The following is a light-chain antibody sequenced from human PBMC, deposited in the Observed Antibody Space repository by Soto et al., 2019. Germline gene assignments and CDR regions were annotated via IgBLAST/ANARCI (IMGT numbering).Light chain of an antibody. Sequence: DIVLTQSPLSLPVTNGEPASISCRSSHSLLHSNGYNYLDWYLQKPGQSPQLLIYLGSNRASGVPDRFSGSGSGTDFTLKISRVEAEDVGVYYCMQPLQSWTFGQGTKVDIK. J-gene: IGKJ1*01. CDR3: MQPLQSWT. CDR1: HSLLHSNGYNY. CDR2: LGS. V-gene: IGKV2-28*01.